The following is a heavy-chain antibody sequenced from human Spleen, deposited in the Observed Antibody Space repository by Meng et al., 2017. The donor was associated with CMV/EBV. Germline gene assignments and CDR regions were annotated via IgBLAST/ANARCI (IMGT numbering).Heavy chain of an antibody. D-gene: IGHD2-2*01. V-gene: IGHV4-59*01. CDR1: GGSISTYF. Sequence: GSLRLSCTVSGGSISTYFWSWIRQTPGKGLEWIGSIYHSGRTNYNPSLKSRVTISVDTSKNQFSLKLSSVTAADTAVYYCARDRGYCSGTSCPGDAFDIWGQGTMVTVSS. CDR3: ARDRGYCSGTSCPGDAFDI. CDR2: IYHSGRT. J-gene: IGHJ3*02.